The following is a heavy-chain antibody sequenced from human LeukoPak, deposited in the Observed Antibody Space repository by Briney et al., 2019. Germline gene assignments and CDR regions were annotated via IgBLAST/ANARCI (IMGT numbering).Heavy chain of an antibody. D-gene: IGHD5-12*01. V-gene: IGHV4-4*02. J-gene: IGHJ4*02. CDR2: IYHSGST. CDR1: GGSISNTYW. Sequence: SGTLSLTCVVSGGSISNTYWWTWVRQPPGKGLEWIGEIYHSGSTNYNPSLKSRLTISVDKSKNQFSLQLNSVTPEDTAVYYCARAVATTFFDYWGQGTLVTVSS. CDR3: ARAVATTFFDY.